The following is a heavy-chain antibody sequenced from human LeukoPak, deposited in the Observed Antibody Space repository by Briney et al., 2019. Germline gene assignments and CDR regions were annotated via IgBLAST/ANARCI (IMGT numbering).Heavy chain of an antibody. CDR3: ARLGGGVHCSGGSCYSGEGYYYYYYMDV. CDR2: IYPGDSDT. J-gene: IGHJ6*03. Sequence: GESLKISCKGSGYIFTSYWNGWVRQMPRKGLEWMGIIYPGDSDTRDSPSFQGQVTISADKSINTAYLQWISLKASDTVMYYCARLGGGVHCSGGSCYSGEGYYYYYYMDVWGKGTTVTVSS. V-gene: IGHV5-51*01. D-gene: IGHD2-15*01. CDR1: GYIFTSYW.